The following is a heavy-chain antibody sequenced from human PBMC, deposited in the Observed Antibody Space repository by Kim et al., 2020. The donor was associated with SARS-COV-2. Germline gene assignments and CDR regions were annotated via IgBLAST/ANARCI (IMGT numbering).Heavy chain of an antibody. CDR3: AKDRSGSLVPYYFDS. CDR2: ILFDGSDD. V-gene: IGHV3-30*18. D-gene: IGHD1-26*01. J-gene: IGHJ4*02. CDR1: GFTFSTFG. Sequence: GGSLRLSCAASGFTFSTFGMHWVRQAPGKGLEWVAFILFDGSDDSYADSVRGRFNISRDNSKNTVYLQMNSLRPEDTAVYYCAKDRSGSLVPYYFDSWGQGTLVTVSS.